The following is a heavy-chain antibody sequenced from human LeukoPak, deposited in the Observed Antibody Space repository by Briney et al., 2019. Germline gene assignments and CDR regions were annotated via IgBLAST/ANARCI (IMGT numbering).Heavy chain of an antibody. D-gene: IGHD4-17*01. J-gene: IGHJ4*02. CDR3: ARGLHGDYGYFDY. CDR2: VIPMFATA. V-gene: IGHV1-69*13. Sequence: SVTVSFTASGGTFSIYAISWVRQAPGQGIEWMGGVIPMFATANYAPKFQDRVTITADESTSTAYMELRSLRSEDTAVYHCARGLHGDYGYFDYWGQGTLVTVSS. CDR1: GGTFSIYA.